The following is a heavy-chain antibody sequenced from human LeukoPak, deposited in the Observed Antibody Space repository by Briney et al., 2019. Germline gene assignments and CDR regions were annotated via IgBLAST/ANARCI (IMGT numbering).Heavy chain of an antibody. J-gene: IGHJ6*03. V-gene: IGHV4-59*01. CDR1: GGSISSCY. D-gene: IGHD6-13*01. Sequence: SETLSLTCTVSGGSISSCYWSWIRQPPGKGLEWIGYIYYSGSTNYNPSLKSRVTISVDTSKNQFSLKLSSVTAADTAVYYCARGTAGTSYYYYYYMDVWGKGTTVTVSS. CDR3: ARGTAGTSYYYYYYMDV. CDR2: IYYSGST.